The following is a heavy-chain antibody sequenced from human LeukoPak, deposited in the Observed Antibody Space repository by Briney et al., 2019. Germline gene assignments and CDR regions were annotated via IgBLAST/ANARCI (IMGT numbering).Heavy chain of an antibody. CDR3: ARGGSLYDASYYYFLDV. Sequence: GGSLRLSCAASGFTFRDYDMHWVRQASGKGLEWVSAIDTAGDRSYPVSVKGRFTISRENDKNSLFLQVNNLSAGDAAVYYCARGGSLYDASYYYFLDVWGKGTRVTVSS. V-gene: IGHV3-13*01. CDR1: GFTFRDYD. J-gene: IGHJ6*03. CDR2: IDTAGDR. D-gene: IGHD2/OR15-2a*01.